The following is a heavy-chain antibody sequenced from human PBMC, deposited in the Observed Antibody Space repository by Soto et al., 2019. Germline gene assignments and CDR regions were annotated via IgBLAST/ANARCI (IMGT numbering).Heavy chain of an antibody. CDR1: GFTFSSYA. CDR2: ISYDGSNK. D-gene: IGHD3-3*01. Sequence: QAQLEESGGGVVQPGMSLILSCAASGFTFSSYAMHWVRQAPGKGLEWVAVISYDGSNKYYADSVKGRFTISRDNSKNTLYLQMNSLRTEDTAVYFCARDLSWIFRIIGPIDDWGQGSLVTVSP. J-gene: IGHJ4*02. V-gene: IGHV3-30*04. CDR3: ARDLSWIFRIIGPIDD.